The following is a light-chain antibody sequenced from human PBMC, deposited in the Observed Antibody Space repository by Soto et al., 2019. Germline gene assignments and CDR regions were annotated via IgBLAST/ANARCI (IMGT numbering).Light chain of an antibody. J-gene: IGKJ4*01. CDR1: QSVSSSY. Sequence: EIWLTQSPGTLSLSPGERATLSRRASQSVSSSYLAWYQQKPGQAPRLLIYGASSRATGIPDRFSGSGSGTDFTLTINRLEPEDFAVYYCQQYGSSPLTFGGGTKVDIK. CDR3: QQYGSSPLT. V-gene: IGKV3-20*01. CDR2: GAS.